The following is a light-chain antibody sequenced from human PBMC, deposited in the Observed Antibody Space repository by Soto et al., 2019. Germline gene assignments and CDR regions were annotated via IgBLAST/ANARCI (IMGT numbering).Light chain of an antibody. CDR3: SSYTRSRTYV. CDR1: SSNIGAGSD. V-gene: IGLV1-40*01. Sequence: QSVLTQPPSLSGAPGQRVTISCTGSSSNIGAGSDVHWYRQLPGTAPKLLIYGSKYRPSGVPDRFSGSKSGTSAPLAVSGLQADDEADYYCSSYTRSRTYVFGTGTKVTVL. J-gene: IGLJ1*01. CDR2: GSK.